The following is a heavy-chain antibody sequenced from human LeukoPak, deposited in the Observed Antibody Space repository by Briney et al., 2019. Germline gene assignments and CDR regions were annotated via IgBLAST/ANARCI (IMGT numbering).Heavy chain of an antibody. CDR3: ARGSQTTVTTSLFDY. J-gene: IGHJ4*02. D-gene: IGHD4-17*01. V-gene: IGHV1-2*04. Sequence: ASVKVSCKASGYTFTGYYMHWVRQAPGQGLEWMGWINPNSGGTNYAQKFQGWVTMTRDTSINTAYMELSRLRSDDTAVYYCARGSQTTVTTSLFDYWGQGTLVTVSS. CDR2: INPNSGGT. CDR1: GYTFTGYY.